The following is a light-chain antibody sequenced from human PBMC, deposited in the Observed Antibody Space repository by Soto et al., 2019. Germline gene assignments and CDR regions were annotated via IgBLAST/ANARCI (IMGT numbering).Light chain of an antibody. CDR1: QSVSSN. CDR3: QQYGNWPRT. CDR2: GAS. J-gene: IGKJ1*01. Sequence: EIVMTQSPATLSVSPGERATLSCRASQSVSSNLAWYQQKPGQAPRLLIYGASTRATGIPARFSGSGSGTEFALTISSLQSEDFAVYYCQQYGNWPRTFGQGTKVDNK. V-gene: IGKV3-15*01.